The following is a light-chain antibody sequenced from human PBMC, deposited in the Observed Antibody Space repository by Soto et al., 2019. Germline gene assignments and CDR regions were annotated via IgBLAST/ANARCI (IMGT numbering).Light chain of an antibody. V-gene: IGKV3-15*01. CDR1: QSLDYN. J-gene: IGKJ2*01. CDR2: GAA. CDR3: QQYSHRPPYT. Sequence: EIVMTQSPATLSVSLGERATLSCRAGQSLDYNLAWYQQKPGQAPSLLIYGAAARATGVPARFSGSRCETEFTLTISSVQSEDYAVYFCQQYSHRPPYTFGRGTKLEIK.